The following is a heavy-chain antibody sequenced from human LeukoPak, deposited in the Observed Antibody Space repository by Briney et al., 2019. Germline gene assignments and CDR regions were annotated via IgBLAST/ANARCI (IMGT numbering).Heavy chain of an antibody. CDR2: INSDGSST. J-gene: IGHJ3*02. CDR1: GFTFSSYW. Sequence: GGSLRLSCAASGFTFSSYWMHWVRQAPGKGLVWVSRINSDGSSTSHADSVKGRFTISRDNAKNTLYLQMNSLRAEDTAVYYCARAGYFALEDAFDIWGQGTMVTVSS. V-gene: IGHV3-74*01. D-gene: IGHD3-9*01. CDR3: ARAGYFALEDAFDI.